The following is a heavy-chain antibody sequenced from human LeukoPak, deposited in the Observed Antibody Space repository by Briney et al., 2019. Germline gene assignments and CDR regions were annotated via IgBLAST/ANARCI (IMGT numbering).Heavy chain of an antibody. CDR3: ARGDAFSGDH. J-gene: IGHJ4*02. Sequence: GGSLRLSCAASGFTFRNFWMSWVRQAPGRGREWVANIHLEGNEKYHVESVKGRFTISRDNRKSSLFLQLNGLRVEDAAVYYCARGDAFSGDHWGQGTLVTVSS. CDR1: GFTFRNFW. CDR2: IHLEGNEK. V-gene: IGHV3-7*04.